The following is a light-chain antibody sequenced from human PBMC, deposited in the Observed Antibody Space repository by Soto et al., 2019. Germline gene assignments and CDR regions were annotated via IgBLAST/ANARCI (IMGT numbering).Light chain of an antibody. Sequence: QSVLTQPPSASGAPGQRVTISCSGSSSDIGSNAVHWYQHFPGTAPKLLIYGNNQRPSGVPDRFSGSKSVTSASLAISGLQFEDEADYYCAAWDATLTVLFGGGTKLTVL. J-gene: IGLJ3*02. CDR1: SSDIGSNA. V-gene: IGLV1-44*01. CDR3: AAWDATLTVL. CDR2: GNN.